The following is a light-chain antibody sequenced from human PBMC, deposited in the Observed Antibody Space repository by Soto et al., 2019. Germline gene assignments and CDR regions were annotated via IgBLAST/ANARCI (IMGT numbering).Light chain of an antibody. Sequence: EIVVTQSPSTLSVSPGERATLSCRASQSVSSNLAWYQQKPGQAPRLLIYGASTRATGIPARFSGGGSGTEFTLTISSLQSEDFAVYYCQQYNNWTQTFGQGTKVDIK. V-gene: IGKV3D-15*01. CDR2: GAS. CDR1: QSVSSN. CDR3: QQYNNWTQT. J-gene: IGKJ1*01.